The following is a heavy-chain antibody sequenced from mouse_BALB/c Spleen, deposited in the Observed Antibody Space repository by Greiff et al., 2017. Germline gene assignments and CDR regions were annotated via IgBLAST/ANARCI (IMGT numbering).Heavy chain of an antibody. CDR2: ISSGGGST. CDR1: GFAFSSFD. Sequence: EVKLVESGGGLVKPGGSLKLSCAASGFAFSSFDMSWVRQTPEKRLEWVAYISSGGGSTYYPDTVKGRFTISRDNAKNTLYLQMSSLKSEDTAMYYCARHAFYGVYAMDYWGQGTSVTVSS. J-gene: IGHJ4*01. D-gene: IGHD2-10*01. CDR3: ARHAFYGVYAMDY. V-gene: IGHV5-12-1*01.